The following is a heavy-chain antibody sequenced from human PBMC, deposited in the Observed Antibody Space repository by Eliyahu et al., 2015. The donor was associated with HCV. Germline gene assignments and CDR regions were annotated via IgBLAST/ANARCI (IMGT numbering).Heavy chain of an antibody. Sequence: QVQLQQWGAGLLKPSETLSLTCAVYGGSFSGYXWSWIRQPPGKGLEWIGEINHSGSTNYNPSLKSRVTISVDTSKNQFSLKLSSVTAADTAVYYCARGTPGYCSSTSCYGNWFDPWGQGTLVTVSS. D-gene: IGHD2-2*01. CDR1: GGSFSGYX. CDR2: INHSGST. V-gene: IGHV4-34*01. J-gene: IGHJ5*02. CDR3: ARGTPGYCSSTSCYGNWFDP.